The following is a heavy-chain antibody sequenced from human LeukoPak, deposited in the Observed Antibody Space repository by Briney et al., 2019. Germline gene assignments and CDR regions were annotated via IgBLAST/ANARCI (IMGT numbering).Heavy chain of an antibody. V-gene: IGHV4-39*01. CDR1: GGSISSSSYY. CDR2: IYYSGST. Sequence: PSETLSLTCTVSGGSISSSSYYWGWIRQPPGKGLEWIGNIYYSGSTYYNPSLKSRVTISVDTSKSQFSLKLSSVTAADTVVYYCARLTRYCSSTSCYADYWGQGTLVTVSS. CDR3: ARLTRYCSSTSCYADY. J-gene: IGHJ4*02. D-gene: IGHD2-2*01.